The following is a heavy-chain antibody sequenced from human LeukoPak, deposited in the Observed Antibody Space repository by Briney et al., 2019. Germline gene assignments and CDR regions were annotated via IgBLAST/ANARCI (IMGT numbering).Heavy chain of an antibody. Sequence: PSETLSLTCAVYGGSFSGYYWSWIRQPPGKGLEWIGEINHSGSTNYNPSLNSRVTISVDTSKNQFSLKLSSVTAADTAVYYCARKAGTYYYGSGSYFNFDYWGQGTLVTVSS. CDR2: INHSGST. V-gene: IGHV4-34*01. CDR1: GGSFSGYY. D-gene: IGHD3-10*01. J-gene: IGHJ4*02. CDR3: ARKAGTYYYGSGSYFNFDY.